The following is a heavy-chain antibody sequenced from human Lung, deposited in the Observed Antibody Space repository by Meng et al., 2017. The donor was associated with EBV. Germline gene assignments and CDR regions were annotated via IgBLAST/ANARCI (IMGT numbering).Heavy chain of an antibody. D-gene: IGHD6-19*01. V-gene: IGHV4-31*03. CDR1: GGSGSSGGYY. CDR3: ARVSSGWDYFDY. CDR2: IYYSGST. Sequence: ASGPGPVKPSQTLSLTCTVSGGSGSSGGYYWTWIRQHPGKGLEWFGHIYYSGSTFYNPSLKRRVIISIDTSKNQFSLNLRSVTAADTAVYYCARVSSGWDYFDYWGQGTLVTVSS. J-gene: IGHJ4*02.